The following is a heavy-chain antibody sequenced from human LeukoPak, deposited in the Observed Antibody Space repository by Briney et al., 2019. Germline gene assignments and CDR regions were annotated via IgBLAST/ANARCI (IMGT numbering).Heavy chain of an antibody. V-gene: IGHV1-8*03. CDR3: ARGLRKRRGTATTTYYYYMAV. CDR1: GYTFTSYD. CDR2: MNPNSGNT. Sequence: ASVKVSCKASGYTFTSYDINWVRQAAGQGLEWMGWMNPNSGNTGYAQKFQGRVTITRNTSISTAYMELGSLRSEGAAVYYCARGLRKRRGTATTTYYYYMAVWGKETTVTVSS. J-gene: IGHJ6*03. D-gene: IGHD4-11*01.